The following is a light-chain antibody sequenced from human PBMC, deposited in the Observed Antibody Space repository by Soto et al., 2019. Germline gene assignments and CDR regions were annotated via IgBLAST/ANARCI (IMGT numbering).Light chain of an antibody. CDR3: QQFSSYSRT. Sequence: DIQMTQSPSTLSAYVGDRVTITCRASQSVNSWLAWYQQKPGRAPKLLIYSVSNLDSGVPSRFSGSGSGTEFTLTISSLQPDDFATYYCQQFSSYSRTFGRGTKV. V-gene: IGKV1-5*01. CDR1: QSVNSW. CDR2: SVS. J-gene: IGKJ1*01.